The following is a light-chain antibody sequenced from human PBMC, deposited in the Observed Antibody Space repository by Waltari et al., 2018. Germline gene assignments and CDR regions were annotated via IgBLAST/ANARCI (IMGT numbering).Light chain of an antibody. Sequence: SYELTQPPSVSVSPGQTATIPCSRDKLGDKHVCWYQQKPGQSPVLVIYQDTKRPSGIPDRFSGSNSGDTATLTISGTQALDEADYYCQAWDISTGVFGGGTKVTVV. J-gene: IGLJ2*01. CDR3: QAWDISTGV. CDR2: QDT. CDR1: KLGDKH. V-gene: IGLV3-1*01.